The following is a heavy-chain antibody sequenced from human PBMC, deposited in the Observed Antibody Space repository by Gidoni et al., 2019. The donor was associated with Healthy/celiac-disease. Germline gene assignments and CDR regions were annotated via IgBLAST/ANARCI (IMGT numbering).Heavy chain of an antibody. J-gene: IGHJ4*02. CDR3: ARDKSYYGVGGLDY. D-gene: IGHD3-10*01. V-gene: IGHV4-31*03. CDR1: GGSISSGGYY. Sequence: QVQLQESGPGLVKPSQTLSLTCTVPGGSISSGGYYWSWIPQHPGKGLEWIGYIYYSGSTYYNPSLKSRVTISVDTSKNQFSLKLSSVTAADTAVYYCARDKSYYGVGGLDYWGQGTLVTVSS. CDR2: IYYSGST.